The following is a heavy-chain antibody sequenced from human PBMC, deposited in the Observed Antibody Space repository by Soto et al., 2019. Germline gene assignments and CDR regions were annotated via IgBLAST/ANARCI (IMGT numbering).Heavy chain of an antibody. D-gene: IGHD3-16*01. V-gene: IGHV3-48*02. Sequence: EVQLVESGGGLVQPGGSLRLSCAASGFTFSSYSMNWVRQAPGKGLEWVSYISSSSSTIYYADSVKGRFTISRDNAKNSLYMQMNSLRDKDTSVYYCARDDTPSEALRGAFHYYYYYGMDVWGQGTTVTVSS. CDR1: GFTFSSYS. J-gene: IGHJ6*02. CDR3: ARDDTPSEALRGAFHYYYYYGMDV. CDR2: ISSSSSTI.